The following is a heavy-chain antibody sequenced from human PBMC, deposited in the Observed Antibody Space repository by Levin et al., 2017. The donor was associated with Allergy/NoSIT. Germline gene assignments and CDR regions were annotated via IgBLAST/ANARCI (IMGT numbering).Heavy chain of an antibody. Sequence: GGSLRLSCAASGFTFSNFWMHWVRQVPGKGLVWVSRINGDGSSTSHSDSVKGRFTTSRDNAKNTVYLHMNRLRAEDTAVYYCARLASKNTDMYVDYWGQGTLVTVSS. CDR3: ARLASKNTDMYVDY. CDR1: GFTFSNFW. D-gene: IGHD2/OR15-2a*01. J-gene: IGHJ4*02. V-gene: IGHV3-74*01. CDR2: INGDGSST.